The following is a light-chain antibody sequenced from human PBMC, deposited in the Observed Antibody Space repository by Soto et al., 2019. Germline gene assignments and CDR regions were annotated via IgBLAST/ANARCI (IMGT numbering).Light chain of an antibody. CDR1: SSDVGGYNY. V-gene: IGLV2-14*01. CDR3: SSYTSSRAYV. CDR2: EVS. J-gene: IGLJ1*01. Sequence: QSALTQPASVSGSPGQSITISCTGTSSDVGGYNYVSWYQQQSGKAPKLMIHEVSNRPSVVSNRFSGSKSGNTASLTISGLQAEDEADYYCSSYTSSRAYVFGIGTKVTVL.